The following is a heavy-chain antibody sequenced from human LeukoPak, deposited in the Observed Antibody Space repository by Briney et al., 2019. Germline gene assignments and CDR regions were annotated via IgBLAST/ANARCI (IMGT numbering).Heavy chain of an antibody. V-gene: IGHV4-61*08. J-gene: IGHJ4*02. Sequence: SETLSLTCTVSGGSISSGGYYWSWIRQHPGKGLEWIGYIYYSGSTNYNPSLKSRVTISVDTSKNQFSLKLSSVTAADTAVYYCARRPLGPGSPIDDWGQGTLVTVSS. D-gene: IGHD2-15*01. CDR2: IYYSGST. CDR1: GGSISSGGYY. CDR3: ARRPLGPGSPIDD.